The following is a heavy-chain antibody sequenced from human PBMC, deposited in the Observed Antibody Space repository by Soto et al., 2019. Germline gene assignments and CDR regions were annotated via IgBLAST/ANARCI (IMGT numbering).Heavy chain of an antibody. CDR1: GGSISSYY. CDR3: AREPINYYDSSGYPDGMDV. Sequence: SETLSLTCSVSGGSISSYYWSWIRQPPGKGLEWIAYIYYSVTSYNPSLKSRVSISLDTSKNQFSLKLSSVTAADTAVYYCAREPINYYDSSGYPDGMDVWGQGTTVTVSS. CDR2: IYYSVT. J-gene: IGHJ6*02. D-gene: IGHD3-22*01. V-gene: IGHV4-59*12.